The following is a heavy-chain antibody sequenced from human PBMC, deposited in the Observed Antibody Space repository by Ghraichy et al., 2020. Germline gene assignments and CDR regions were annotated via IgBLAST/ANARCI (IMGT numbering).Heavy chain of an antibody. V-gene: IGHV4-59*01. D-gene: IGHD3-16*01. J-gene: IGHJ2*01. CDR3: ARVLGLGDWYFDL. CDR2: IYYSGST. CDR1: GGSISSYY. Sequence: SETLSLTCTVSGGSISSYYWSWIRHPPGKGLEWIGYIYYSGSTNYNPSLKSRVTISVDTSKNQFSLKLSSVTAADTAVYYCARVLGLGDWYFDLWGRGTLVTVSS.